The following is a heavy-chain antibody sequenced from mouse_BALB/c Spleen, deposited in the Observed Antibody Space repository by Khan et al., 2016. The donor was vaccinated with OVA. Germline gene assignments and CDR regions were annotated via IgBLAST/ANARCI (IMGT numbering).Heavy chain of an antibody. CDR3: ARGPYYGSNPCYFDY. D-gene: IGHD1-1*01. CDR2: ISSGGNT. J-gene: IGHJ2*01. V-gene: IGHV5-6-5*01. Sequence: EVELVESGGGLVKPGGSLKLSCAASGFTFSNYDMSWVRQTPEKRLEGVASISSGGNTYYSDSVKGRLTISRDNARKILYTHMSSLRSEDTAMYYCARGPYYGSNPCYFDYSGQGTTLTVSS. CDR1: GFTFSNYD.